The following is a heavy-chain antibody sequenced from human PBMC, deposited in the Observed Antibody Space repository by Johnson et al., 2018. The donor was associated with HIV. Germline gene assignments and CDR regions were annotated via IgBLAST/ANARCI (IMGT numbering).Heavy chain of an antibody. Sequence: EVQVVESGGGVVQPGRSLRLSCAASGFTVSSNYMSWVRQAPGKGLEWVSGIRGSGGSTNYADSVKGRFTISRDNSKKTVYVEMNSLRPEDTALYYCARTSSRAFDIWGQGTMVTVSS. CDR1: GFTVSSNY. CDR3: ARTSSRAFDI. J-gene: IGHJ3*02. V-gene: IGHV3-66*02. CDR2: IRGSGGST. D-gene: IGHD2-2*01.